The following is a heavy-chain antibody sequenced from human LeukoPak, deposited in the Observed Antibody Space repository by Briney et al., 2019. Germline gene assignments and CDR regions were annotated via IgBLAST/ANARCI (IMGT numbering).Heavy chain of an antibody. D-gene: IGHD6-19*01. CDR1: GYTFTSYG. Sequence: GASVKVSCKASGYTFTSYGITWVRQAPGQGLEGMGWISGYNGNTNYAQTFQGRVTMTTETSTSTAYMELRSLRSDDTAVYYCAREVWNSRDTSGPLDPWGQGTLVIVSS. CDR3: AREVWNSRDTSGPLDP. V-gene: IGHV1-18*01. J-gene: IGHJ5*02. CDR2: ISGYNGNT.